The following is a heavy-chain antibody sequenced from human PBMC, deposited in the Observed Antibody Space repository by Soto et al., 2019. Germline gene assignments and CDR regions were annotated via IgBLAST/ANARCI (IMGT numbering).Heavy chain of an antibody. CDR1: GGSIYTTAYY. J-gene: IGHJ4*01. CDR3: ARIRGYGSGTYYFDS. D-gene: IGHD3-10*01. V-gene: IGHV4-39*01. CDR2: VYYNGHT. Sequence: PSETLSLTCSVSGGSIYTTAYYWAWIRQPPGKGLEWIGTVYYNGHTFYTPSLKSRVSMSVDTSKNQFSLMLSSVTAADTAVYYCARIRGYGSGTYYFDSWGHGSLVTVSS.